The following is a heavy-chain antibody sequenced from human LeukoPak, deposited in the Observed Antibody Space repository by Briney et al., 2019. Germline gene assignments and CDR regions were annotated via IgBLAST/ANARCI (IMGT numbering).Heavy chain of an antibody. CDR1: GFTFSSYS. D-gene: IGHD3-10*01. CDR2: ISSSSSYI. CDR3: ARDPRAYYYGSGSYEPSDY. Sequence: GGSLRLSCAASGFTFSSYSMNWVRQAPGKGLEWVSSISSSSSYIYYADSVKGRFTISRDNAKNSLYLQMNGLRAEDTAVYYCARDPRAYYYGSGSYEPSDYWGQGTLVTVSS. J-gene: IGHJ4*02. V-gene: IGHV3-21*01.